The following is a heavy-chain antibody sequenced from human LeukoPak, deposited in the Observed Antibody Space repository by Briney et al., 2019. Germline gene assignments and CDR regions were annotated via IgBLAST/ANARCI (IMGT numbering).Heavy chain of an antibody. D-gene: IGHD1-26*01. V-gene: IGHV3-23*01. CDR1: GFTFSNYA. Sequence: GGSLRLSCAASGFTFSNYAMSWVRQAPGKGLEWVSAISGSGGSTYYPDSVKGRFTISRDNSKNTLYLQMNSLRAEDTAVYYCARVLLGATTINYYYYYMDVWGKGTTVTVSS. CDR3: ARVLLGATTINYYYYYMDV. J-gene: IGHJ6*03. CDR2: ISGSGGST.